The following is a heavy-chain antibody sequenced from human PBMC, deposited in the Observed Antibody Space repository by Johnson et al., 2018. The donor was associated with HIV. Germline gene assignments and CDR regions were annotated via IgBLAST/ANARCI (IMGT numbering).Heavy chain of an antibody. CDR3: AREVYAHDAFDI. D-gene: IGHD3-16*01. CDR2: ISYDGINK. Sequence: QEQLVESGGGVVQPGRSLRLSCAASGLSFSDYGMHWVRQAPGKGLEWVAVISYDGINKYYADSVKGRFTISRDNSKKTLYLQMNSLRPEDTAVYYCAREVYAHDAFDIWGQGTMVTVSS. CDR1: GLSFSDYG. J-gene: IGHJ3*02. V-gene: IGHV3-30-3*01.